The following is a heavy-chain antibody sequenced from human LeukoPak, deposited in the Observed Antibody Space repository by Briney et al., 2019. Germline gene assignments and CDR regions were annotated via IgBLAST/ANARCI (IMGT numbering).Heavy chain of an antibody. V-gene: IGHV1-69*13. J-gene: IGHJ5*02. CDR1: GGTFSSYA. CDR3: ARDGYYYGSGRGFDP. D-gene: IGHD3-10*01. CDR2: IIPIFGTA. Sequence: ASVKVSCKASGGTFSSYAISWVRQAPGQGLEWMGGIIPIFGTANYAQKFQGRVTITAAESTSTAYMELSSLRSEDTAVYYCARDGYYYGSGRGFDPWGQGTLVTVSS.